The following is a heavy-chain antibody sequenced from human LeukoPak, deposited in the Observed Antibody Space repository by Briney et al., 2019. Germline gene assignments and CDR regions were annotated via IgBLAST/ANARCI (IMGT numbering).Heavy chain of an antibody. J-gene: IGHJ4*02. CDR2: INPNSGGT. CDR3: ARDSGMDYYDSSGYYYVLLRN. Sequence: WASVTVSCKASGYTFTGYYMHWVRQAPGQGLEWMGWINPNSGGTNYTQKFQSRVTMTRDTSISTAYMELSRLRSDDTAVYYCARDSGMDYYDSSGYYYVLLRNWGQGTLITVSS. V-gene: IGHV1-2*02. CDR1: GYTFTGYY. D-gene: IGHD3-22*01.